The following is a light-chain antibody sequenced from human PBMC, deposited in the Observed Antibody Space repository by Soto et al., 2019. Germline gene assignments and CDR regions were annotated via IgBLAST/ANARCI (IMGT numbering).Light chain of an antibody. CDR1: QGLSNY. CDR3: QNYNRAPST. Sequence: DIQMTQSPSSLSASVGDRVTITCRASQGLSNYLAWYQQKPGKVPKVLIYAASTLQSGVPSRFSGSGSGTDFTLTISSLQPEDDGNYFCQNYNRAPSTFGQGTKVEIK. J-gene: IGKJ1*01. CDR2: AAS. V-gene: IGKV1-27*01.